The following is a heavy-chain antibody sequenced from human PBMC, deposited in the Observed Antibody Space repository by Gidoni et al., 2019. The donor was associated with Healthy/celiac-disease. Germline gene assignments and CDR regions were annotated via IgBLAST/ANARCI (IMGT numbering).Heavy chain of an antibody. Sequence: QVQLVQSGAEVKKPGASVKVSCKASGYTFTRYAMHWVRQAPGQRLEWMGWINAGNGNTKYSQKFQGRVTITRNTSASTAYMEMSSLRSEDTAVYYCASPSRESDYYYYYGMDVWGQGTTVTVSS. V-gene: IGHV1-3*01. CDR2: INAGNGNT. CDR1: GYTFTRYA. D-gene: IGHD1-26*01. J-gene: IGHJ6*02. CDR3: ASPSRESDYYYYYGMDV.